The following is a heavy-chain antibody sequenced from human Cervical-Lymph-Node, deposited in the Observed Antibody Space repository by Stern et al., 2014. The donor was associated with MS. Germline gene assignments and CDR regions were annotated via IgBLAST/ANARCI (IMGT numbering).Heavy chain of an antibody. Sequence: VQLVESGAEVKKPGASVKVSCKASGYSFTAYYMDWVRQAPGQGLEWMGRINPNSGVTDYARKFQDRVTMTRDTSITTAYMELSSLRSDDTAKYFCASGPYTMDVWGQGTTVTVSS. J-gene: IGHJ6*02. V-gene: IGHV1-2*06. CDR1: GYSFTAYY. CDR2: INPNSGVT. CDR3: ASGPYTMDV.